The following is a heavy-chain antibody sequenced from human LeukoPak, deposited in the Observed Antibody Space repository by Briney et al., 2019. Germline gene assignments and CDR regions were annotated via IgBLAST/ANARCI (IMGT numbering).Heavy chain of an antibody. V-gene: IGHV3-23*01. J-gene: IGHJ4*02. CDR1: GITLSIYV. CDR3: AKRSVVIRVILVGFHKEAYYFDS. D-gene: IGHD3-22*01. CDR2: ISDSGGKT. Sequence: GGSLRVSCAASGITLSIYVMSWVRQAPGKRLEWVAGISDSGGKTNYADSVKGRFTISRDNPKNTLYLQMNSLRAEDTAVYFCAKRSVVIRVILVGFHKEAYYFDSWGQGAMVTVSS.